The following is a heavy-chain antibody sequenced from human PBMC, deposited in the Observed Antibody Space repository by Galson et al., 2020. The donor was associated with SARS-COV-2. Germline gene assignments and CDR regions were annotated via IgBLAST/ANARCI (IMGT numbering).Heavy chain of an antibody. J-gene: IGHJ5*02. Sequence: ASVKVSCKASGYTFTSYEINWVRQAPGQGLEWMGWMNPHSGNTGYAQKFQGRVTMTRTTSISTAYMELNSLTSEDTAVYYCARSYDDFATWFDPWGQGTLVTVFS. CDR2: MNPHSGNT. D-gene: IGHD4-17*01. V-gene: IGHV1-8*01. CDR1: GYTFTSYE. CDR3: ARSYDDFATWFDP.